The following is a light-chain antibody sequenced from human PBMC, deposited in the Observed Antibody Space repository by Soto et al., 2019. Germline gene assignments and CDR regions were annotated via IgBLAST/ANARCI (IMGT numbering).Light chain of an antibody. CDR3: SSYTTTSARV. CDR2: EVN. CDR1: SSDVGGYNY. J-gene: IGLJ2*01. V-gene: IGLV2-14*01. Sequence: SALTQPASVSGSPGQSITISCTGTSSDVGGYNYVSWYQQHPGKAPKLMIYEVNHRPSGVSNRFSGSKSGNTASLTISGLQPEDEADYYCSSYTTTSARVFGGGTKLTVL.